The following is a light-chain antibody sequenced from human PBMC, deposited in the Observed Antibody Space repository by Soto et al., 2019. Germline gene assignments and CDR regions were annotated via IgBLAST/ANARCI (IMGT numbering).Light chain of an antibody. Sequence: SGLTQSAYVYGPLGQSITISCTGSSSDVGNYIFVSWYRQHPGKAPKLMIYDINSRPSGVSNRSSGSKSGNTASLTISGLQAEDEADYYCVSYTTSASYVFGTGSKVTVL. J-gene: IGLJ1*01. CDR2: DIN. CDR1: SSDVGNYIF. V-gene: IGLV2-14*01. CDR3: VSYTTSASYV.